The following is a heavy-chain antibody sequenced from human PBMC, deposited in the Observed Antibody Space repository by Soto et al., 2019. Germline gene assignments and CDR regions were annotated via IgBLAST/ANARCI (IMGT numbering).Heavy chain of an antibody. V-gene: IGHV1-3*01. Sequence: ASVKVSCKASGYTFTSYAMHWVRQAPGQRLEWMGWINAGNGNTKYSQKFQGRVTITRDTSASTAYMELSSLRSEDTAVYYCARRQNGEYYFDYWGQGTLVTVSS. CDR2: INAGNGNT. CDR1: GYTFTSYA. CDR3: ARRQNGEYYFDY. J-gene: IGHJ4*02.